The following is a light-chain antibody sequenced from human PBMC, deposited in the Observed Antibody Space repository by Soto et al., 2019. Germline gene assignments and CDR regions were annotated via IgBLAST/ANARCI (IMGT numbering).Light chain of an antibody. Sequence: DIQMTQSPSALSGSVGDRVTITCRASQNIETWLAWYQQAPGKAPKLLIYDASTLKTGVPSRFSGRGSGTEFTLTIGSLQPDDYATYYCQQYNSEPWTFGQGTKVEI. CDR1: QNIETW. CDR2: DAS. J-gene: IGKJ1*01. CDR3: QQYNSEPWT. V-gene: IGKV1-5*01.